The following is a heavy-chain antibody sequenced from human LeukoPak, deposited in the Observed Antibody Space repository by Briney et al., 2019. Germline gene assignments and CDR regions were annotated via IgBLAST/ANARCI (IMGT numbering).Heavy chain of an antibody. J-gene: IGHJ4*02. V-gene: IGHV1-18*01. CDR2: ISGYNGNT. Sequence: ASVKVSCKACGCTFTSYGITWVRQAAGQGLEWMGWISGYNGNTKYAQKLQGRVTMTTDTSTTTAYMELRSLRSDDTAVYYCAKEHLGSSPLDYWGQGTLVTVSS. CDR1: GCTFTSYG. CDR3: AKEHLGSSPLDY. D-gene: IGHD6-13*01.